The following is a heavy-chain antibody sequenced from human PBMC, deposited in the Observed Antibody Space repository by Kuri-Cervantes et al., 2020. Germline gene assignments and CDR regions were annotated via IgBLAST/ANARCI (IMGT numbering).Heavy chain of an antibody. Sequence: GGSLRLSCATSGFTFSTYAMSWVCQAPGKGLEWVSAISGSGGSSYYADSVKGRFTTSRDNSKNTVYLRMDSLRDEDTAVYYCAKGGAIYSTGSYATYYFDYWGQGTLVTVSS. J-gene: IGHJ4*02. D-gene: IGHD3-10*01. CDR2: ISGSGGSS. V-gene: IGHV3-23*01. CDR3: AKGGAIYSTGSYATYYFDY. CDR1: GFTFSTYA.